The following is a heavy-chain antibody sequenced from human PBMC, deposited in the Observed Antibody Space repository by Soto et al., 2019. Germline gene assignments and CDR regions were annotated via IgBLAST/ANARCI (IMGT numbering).Heavy chain of an antibody. V-gene: IGHV5-10-1*01. CDR2: IDPSDSYT. CDR1: GYSFTSYW. D-gene: IGHD2-2*01. CDR3: ARHRTDCSSTSCYPPGFDY. J-gene: IGHJ4*02. Sequence: GESLKISCKGSGYSFTSYWISWVRQMPGKGLEWMGRIDPSDSYTNYSPSFQGHVTISADKSISTAYLQWSSLKASDTAMYYCARHRTDCSSTSCYPPGFDYWGQGTLVTVSS.